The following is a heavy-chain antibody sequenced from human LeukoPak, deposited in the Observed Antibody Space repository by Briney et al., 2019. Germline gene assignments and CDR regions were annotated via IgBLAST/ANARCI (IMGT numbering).Heavy chain of an antibody. CDR3: ANGRGSGDLDY. J-gene: IGHJ4*02. CDR1: GFTFSRYA. CDR2: ISGSGGST. V-gene: IGHV3-23*01. Sequence: GGSLRLSCAASGFTFSRYAMSWVRQAPGKGLEWVSAISGSGGSTYYADSVKGRFTISRDNSKNTLYLQMNSLRAEDTAVYYCANGRGSGDLDYWGQGTLVTVSS. D-gene: IGHD3-16*01.